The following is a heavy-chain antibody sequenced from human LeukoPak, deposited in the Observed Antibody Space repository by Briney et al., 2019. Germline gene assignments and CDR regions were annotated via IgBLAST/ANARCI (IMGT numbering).Heavy chain of an antibody. Sequence: GGSLRLSCAASGFTFSSYDMHWVRQATGKGLEWVSAIGTAGDTYYADSAKGRSTISRENAKNSLFLQVNSLRVGDTAVYYCTRAVGATNLGFDHWGQGTLVTVSS. CDR1: GFTFSSYD. V-gene: IGHV3-13*01. J-gene: IGHJ4*02. CDR3: TRAVGATNLGFDH. D-gene: IGHD1-26*01. CDR2: IGTAGDT.